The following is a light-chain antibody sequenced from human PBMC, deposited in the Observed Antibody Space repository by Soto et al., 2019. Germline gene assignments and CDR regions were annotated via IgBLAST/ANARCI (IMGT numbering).Light chain of an antibody. CDR2: EVS. CDR1: SIDIGTYNY. J-gene: IGLJ1*01. Sequence: QSVLTQPASVSGSPGQSTTISCTGTSIDIGTYNYVSWYQQHPGKAPKLIIYEVSNRPSGVSNRFSGSKSGNTASLTISGLQAEDEADYYCSSYTSSTNYVFGTGTKVTVL. CDR3: SSYTSSTNYV. V-gene: IGLV2-14*01.